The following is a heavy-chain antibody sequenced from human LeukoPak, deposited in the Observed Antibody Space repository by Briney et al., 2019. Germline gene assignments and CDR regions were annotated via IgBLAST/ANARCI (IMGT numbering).Heavy chain of an antibody. D-gene: IGHD3-22*01. CDR1: GFTFSSYS. CDR3: EGYYDSSGYYHDY. J-gene: IGHJ4*02. CDR2: ISSSSSYI. V-gene: IGHV3-21*01. Sequence: PGGSLRLSCAASGFTFSSYSMNWVRQAPGKGLEWVSSISSSSSYIYYADSVKGRFTISRDNAKSSLYLQMNSLRAEDTAVYYCEGYYDSSGYYHDYWGQGTLVTVSS.